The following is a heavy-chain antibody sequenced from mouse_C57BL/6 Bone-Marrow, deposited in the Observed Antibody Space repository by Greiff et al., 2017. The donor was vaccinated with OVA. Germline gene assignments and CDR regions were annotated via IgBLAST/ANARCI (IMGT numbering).Heavy chain of an antibody. CDR2: ISNLACSI. D-gene: IGHD1-1*01. Sequence: EVQGVESGGGLVQPGGSLKLSCAASGFTFSDYGMAWVRQAPRKGPEWVAFISNLACSIYYADTVTGRFTLSRENAKNTLYLEMSSLGSEDTDMYYCARHKVTTGAMDYWGQGTSVTVSS. J-gene: IGHJ4*01. CDR1: GFTFSDYG. V-gene: IGHV5-15*01. CDR3: ARHKVTTGAMDY.